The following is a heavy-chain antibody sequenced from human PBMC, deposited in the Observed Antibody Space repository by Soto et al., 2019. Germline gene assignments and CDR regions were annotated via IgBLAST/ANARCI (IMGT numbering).Heavy chain of an antibody. V-gene: IGHV1-18*01. D-gene: IGHD2-2*01. CDR3: AKDRFFILLVPAASFDY. Sequence: ASVKVSCKASGYTFTSYGISWVRQAPGQGLEWMGWISAYNGNTNYAQKLQGRVTMTTDTSTSTAYMELRSLRSDDTAVYYCAKDRFFILLVPAASFDYWGQGTLVTVSS. CDR2: ISAYNGNT. CDR1: GYTFTSYG. J-gene: IGHJ4*02.